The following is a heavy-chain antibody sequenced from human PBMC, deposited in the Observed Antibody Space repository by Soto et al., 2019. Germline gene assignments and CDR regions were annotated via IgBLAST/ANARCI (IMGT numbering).Heavy chain of an antibody. CDR3: ARRRGYSSSSNYFYYSLDV. D-gene: IGHD6-6*01. CDR1: GYSFTNYW. V-gene: IGHV5-51*01. J-gene: IGHJ6*02. CDR2: IYPGDSDT. Sequence: LGESLKISCKGSGYSFTNYWIGWVRQMPGKGLEWMGIIYPGDSDTTYSPSFQGQVTISADKSISTAYLQWSSLKASDSAMYFCARRRGYSSSSNYFYYSLDVWGQGTTVTVSS.